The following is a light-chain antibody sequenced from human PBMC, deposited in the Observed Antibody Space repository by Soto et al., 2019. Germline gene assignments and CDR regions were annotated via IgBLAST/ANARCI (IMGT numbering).Light chain of an antibody. CDR1: QSVSSY. CDR3: QQRFNWPRFT. Sequence: EIVLTQSPATLSLSPGERATLSCRASQSVSSYLAWYQQKPGQAPRLLIYDASNRATGIPARFSSGGSGTDYTLTISSLEPEDFAVYYCQQRFNWPRFTFGQGTKLEIK. CDR2: DAS. V-gene: IGKV3-11*01. J-gene: IGKJ2*01.